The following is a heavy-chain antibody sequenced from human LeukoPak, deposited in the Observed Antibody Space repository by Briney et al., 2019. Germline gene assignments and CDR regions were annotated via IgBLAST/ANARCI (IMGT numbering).Heavy chain of an antibody. D-gene: IGHD3-3*01. Sequence: PGGSLRLSCAASGFTFSSSFMSWVRQTPGKGLEWVANIAQDGGEKNYVVSVEGRFTISRDNAKNSLYLEMNLLRAEDTAVYYCARVWNIQYSMGVDYWGQGTLVTVSS. CDR1: GFTFSSSF. V-gene: IGHV3-7*01. CDR2: IAQDGGEK. CDR3: ARVWNIQYSMGVDY. J-gene: IGHJ4*02.